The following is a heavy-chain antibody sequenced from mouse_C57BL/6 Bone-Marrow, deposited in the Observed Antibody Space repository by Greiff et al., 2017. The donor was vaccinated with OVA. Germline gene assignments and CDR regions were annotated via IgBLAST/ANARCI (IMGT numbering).Heavy chain of an antibody. CDR2: LYPGDGDT. V-gene: IGHV1-82*01. CDR3: ARAGDYFDY. CDR1: GYAFSSSW. Sequence: QVQLQQSGPELVKPGASVKISCKASGYAFSSSWMNWVKQRPGQGLEWIGRLYPGDGDTNYNGKFKGKATLTADKSSSTAYMQLSSLTSEDSAVYFGARAGDYFDYWGQGTTLTVSS. J-gene: IGHJ2*01.